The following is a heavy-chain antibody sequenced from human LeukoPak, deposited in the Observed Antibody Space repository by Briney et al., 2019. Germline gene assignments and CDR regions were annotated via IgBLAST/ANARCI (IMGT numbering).Heavy chain of an antibody. CDR3: ARGYDRNGYQSRGFDY. J-gene: IGHJ4*02. CDR1: RGSIRSGSFY. Sequence: SQTLSLTCTASRGSIRSGSFYWSWIRQTAGKGLEWIGRIYPSGDSQYSPSFRSRATISLDTRNQFSLKLSSVTAADTAVYFCARGYDRNGYQSRGFDYWGQGALVNVSS. V-gene: IGHV4-61*02. D-gene: IGHD3-22*01. CDR2: IYPSGDS.